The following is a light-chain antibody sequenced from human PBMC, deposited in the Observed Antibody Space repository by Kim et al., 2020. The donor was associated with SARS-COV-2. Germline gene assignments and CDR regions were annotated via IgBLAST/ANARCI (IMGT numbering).Light chain of an antibody. V-gene: IGKV3-20*01. Sequence: EIVLTQSPGALSLSPGERATLSCRASQSISSSYIAWYQQKVGQAPRLLIYGASSRATGIPDRFSGSASGTDFSLTISRLEPEDFTVYYCQQYGNSPLTFGGGTKVDIK. CDR2: GAS. CDR1: QSISSSY. J-gene: IGKJ4*01. CDR3: QQYGNSPLT.